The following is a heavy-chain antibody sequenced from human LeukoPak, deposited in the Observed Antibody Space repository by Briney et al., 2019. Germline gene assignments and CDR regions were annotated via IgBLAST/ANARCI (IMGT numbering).Heavy chain of an antibody. D-gene: IGHD4-17*01. V-gene: IGHV3-48*03. J-gene: IGHJ4*02. CDR2: ISHDSPTI. Sequence: GGSLRLSCVASGFTFSSCEMNWVRQAPGKGLEWISYISHDSPTIHYADSVKGRFTISRDNAKNSLFLQMNSLRAEDTAVYYCAREGSDYGKLNFAYWGQETLVTVSS. CDR3: AREGSDYGKLNFAY. CDR1: GFTFSSCE.